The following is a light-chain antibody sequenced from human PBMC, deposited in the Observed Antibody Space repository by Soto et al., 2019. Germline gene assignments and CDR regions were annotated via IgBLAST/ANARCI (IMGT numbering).Light chain of an antibody. CDR2: DVS. Sequence: QSVLTQPASVSGSPGQSITISCTGTSSDVGGYNYVSWYQQHPGKAPKLIIYDVSQRPSGVSNRFSGSKSGNTASLTISGLQADDEADYYCSSYTSSNTVVFGGGTKVTVL. CDR3: SSYTSSNTVV. V-gene: IGLV2-14*01. CDR1: SSDVGGYNY. J-gene: IGLJ2*01.